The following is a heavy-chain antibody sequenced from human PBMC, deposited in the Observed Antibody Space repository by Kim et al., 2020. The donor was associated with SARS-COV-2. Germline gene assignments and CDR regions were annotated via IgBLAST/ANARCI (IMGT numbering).Heavy chain of an antibody. Sequence: INHADPGTGRFTISRGNDKTSLFLQMNSLRAEDTAVYYCARGPNYSPFDYWGQGTLVTVSS. CDR3: ARGPNYSPFDY. D-gene: IGHD4-4*01. V-gene: IGHV3-48*03. J-gene: IGHJ4*02. CDR2: I.